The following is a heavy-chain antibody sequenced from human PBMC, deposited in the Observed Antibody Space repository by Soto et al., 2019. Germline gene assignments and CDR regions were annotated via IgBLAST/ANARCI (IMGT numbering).Heavy chain of an antibody. CDR1: GGSFSGYY. CDR2: INHSGST. Sequence: SETLSLTCAVYGGSFSGYYWSWIRQPPGKGLEWIGEINHSGSTNYNPSLKSRVTISVDTSKNQFSLKLSSVTAADTAVYYCARDALTGTSQGYYYYYGMDVWGQGTTVTVS. CDR3: ARDALTGTSQGYYYYYGMDV. D-gene: IGHD1-7*01. V-gene: IGHV4-34*01. J-gene: IGHJ6*02.